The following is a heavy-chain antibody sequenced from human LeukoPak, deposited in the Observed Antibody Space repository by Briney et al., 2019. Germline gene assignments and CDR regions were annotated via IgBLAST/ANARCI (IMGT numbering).Heavy chain of an antibody. J-gene: IGHJ6*02. CDR1: GFTFSSYW. Sequence: GGSLRLSCAASGFTFSSYWMSWVRQAPGKGLEWVANIKQDGSEKYYVDSVKGRFTISRDNAKNSLYLQMNSLRAEDTAVYYCARVGAYSSSSTPYYYYGMDVWGQGTTVTVSS. D-gene: IGHD6-6*01. V-gene: IGHV3-7*01. CDR2: IKQDGSEK. CDR3: ARVGAYSSSSTPYYYYGMDV.